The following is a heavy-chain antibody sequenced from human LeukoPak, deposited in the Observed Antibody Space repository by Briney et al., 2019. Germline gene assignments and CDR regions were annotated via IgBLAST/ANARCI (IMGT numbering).Heavy chain of an antibody. CDR3: ARTGRRGYFDF. D-gene: IGHD1-14*01. J-gene: IGHJ2*01. V-gene: IGHV4-59*01. CDR1: GGSISSYY. Sequence: SETLSLTCTVSGGSISSYYWSWIRQPPGKGLEWIGYIYYNGSTNYNPSLKSRVTISVDTSKNQFSLKLSSVTAADTAVYYCARTGRRGYFDFWGRGTLVTVSS. CDR2: IYYNGST.